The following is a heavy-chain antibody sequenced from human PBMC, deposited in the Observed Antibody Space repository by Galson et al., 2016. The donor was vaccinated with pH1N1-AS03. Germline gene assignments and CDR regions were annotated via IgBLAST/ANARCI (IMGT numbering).Heavy chain of an antibody. CDR3: ARLRVVVVPAALGGSDYFDS. CDR2: IYSGGIT. J-gene: IGHJ4*02. D-gene: IGHD2-2*01. CDR1: GFTVSSNY. Sequence: LRLSCAASGFTVSSNYMSWVRQAPGKGLEWVSVIYSGGITYYADSVKGRFTNSRDSSKNTLYLQMNSLRAEDTAVYYCARLRVVVVPAALGGSDYFDSWGQGTLVTVSS. V-gene: IGHV3-53*01.